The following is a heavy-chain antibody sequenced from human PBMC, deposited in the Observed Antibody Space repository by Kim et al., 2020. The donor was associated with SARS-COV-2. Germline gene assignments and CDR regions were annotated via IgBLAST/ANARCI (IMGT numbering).Heavy chain of an antibody. CDR2: IDPRDSYT. J-gene: IGHJ4*02. CDR3: ARQGWGADYFDY. V-gene: IGHV5-10-1*01. Sequence: GDSLKISCKGSGYTFTSNWIHWVRQMPGSGLEWMGRIDPRDSYTNYSPSFQGHVTVSADKSINTAFLQWTSLKASDTAMYFCARQGWGADYFDYWGQGTLVTVSS. CDR1: GYTFTSNW. D-gene: IGHD3-16*01.